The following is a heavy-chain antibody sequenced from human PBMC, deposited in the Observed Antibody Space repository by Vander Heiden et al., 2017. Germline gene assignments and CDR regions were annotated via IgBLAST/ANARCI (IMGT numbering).Heavy chain of an antibody. CDR2: IWYDGSNK. J-gene: IGHJ1*01. CDR3: ARDHYYDSSGYYQTGYFQH. D-gene: IGHD3-22*01. Sequence: QVQLVESGGGVVQPGRSLSLSCAASGFTFSSYGMHRVRQGPGKGLEWVAVIWYDGSNKYYADSVKGRFTISRDNSKNTLYLQMNSLRAEDTAVYYCARDHYYDSSGYYQTGYFQHWGHGTLVTVSS. CDR1: GFTFSSYG. V-gene: IGHV3-33*01.